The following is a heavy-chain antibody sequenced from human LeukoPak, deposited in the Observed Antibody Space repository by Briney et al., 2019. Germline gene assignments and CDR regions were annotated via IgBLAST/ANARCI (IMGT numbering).Heavy chain of an antibody. J-gene: IGHJ4*02. D-gene: IGHD2-15*01. CDR1: GYTFTSYY. Sequence: GASVKVSCKASGYTFTSYYMHWVRQAPGQGLEWMGIINPSGGSTSYAQKFQGRVTMTRDTSTSTVYVELSSLRSEDTAVYYCARDACSGGSCYSFDYWGQGTLVTVSS. CDR3: ARDACSGGSCYSFDY. V-gene: IGHV1-46*01. CDR2: INPSGGST.